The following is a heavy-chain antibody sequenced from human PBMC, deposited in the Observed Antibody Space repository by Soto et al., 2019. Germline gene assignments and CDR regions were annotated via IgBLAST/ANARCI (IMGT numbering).Heavy chain of an antibody. V-gene: IGHV4-39*01. CDR3: ARVGDFWSGYHYYFDY. Sequence: SETLSLTCTVSGGSISSSSYYWGWIRRPPGKGLEWIGSIYYSGSTYYNPSLKSRVTISVDTSKNQFSLKLSSVTAADTAVYYCARVGDFWSGYHYYFDYWGQGTLVTVSS. D-gene: IGHD3-3*01. CDR2: IYYSGST. CDR1: GGSISSSSYY. J-gene: IGHJ4*02.